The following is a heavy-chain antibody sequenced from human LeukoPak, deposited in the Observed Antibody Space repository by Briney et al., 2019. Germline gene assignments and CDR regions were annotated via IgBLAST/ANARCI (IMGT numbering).Heavy chain of an antibody. CDR3: TTEGPGRPWLLRTNGAFDI. Sequence: GGSLRLSCAASGFTFSSYAMSWVRQAPGKGLEWVGRIKSKTDGGTTDYAAPVKGRFTISRDDSKNTLYLQMNSLKTEDTAVYYCTTEGPGRPWLLRTNGAFDIWGQGTMVTVSS. CDR2: IKSKTDGGTT. V-gene: IGHV3-15*01. D-gene: IGHD3-22*01. J-gene: IGHJ3*02. CDR1: GFTFSSYA.